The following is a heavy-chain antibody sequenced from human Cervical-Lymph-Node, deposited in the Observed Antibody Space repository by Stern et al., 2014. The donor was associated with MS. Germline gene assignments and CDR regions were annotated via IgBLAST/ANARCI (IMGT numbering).Heavy chain of an antibody. CDR1: GGTFSKFP. CDR3: ALSSEASDRWYSLGYDL. V-gene: IGHV1-69*01. D-gene: IGHD6-13*01. CDR2: IFPVFGTP. Sequence: QEQLMQSGAEVTKPGSSVKVSCKASGGTFSKFPSSWVRQAPGQGLEWMGRIFPVFGTPTYAQKFRGRVTITADVSTSTVYMELSSLRSDDTAVYYCALSSEASDRWYSLGYDLWGQGTLVTVSS. J-gene: IGHJ5*02.